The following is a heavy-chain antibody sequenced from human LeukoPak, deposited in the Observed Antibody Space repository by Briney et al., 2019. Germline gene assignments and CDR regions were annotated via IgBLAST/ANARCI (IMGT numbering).Heavy chain of an antibody. CDR2: ISGYNGNT. J-gene: IGHJ4*02. D-gene: IGHD6-13*01. Sequence: ASVKVSCKASGYTFATYNINWVRQAPGQGLEWMGWISGYNGNTNYAQKLRGRVTMTTDTSTSTAYMELRSLRSDDTAVYYCARDISGYSSSWFDYWGQGTLVTVSS. CDR3: ARDISGYSSSWFDY. V-gene: IGHV1-18*01. CDR1: GYTFATYN.